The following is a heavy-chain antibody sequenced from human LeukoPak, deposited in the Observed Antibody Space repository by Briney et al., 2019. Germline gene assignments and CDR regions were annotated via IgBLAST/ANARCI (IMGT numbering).Heavy chain of an antibody. V-gene: IGHV3-30*04. CDR3: ARNGFGELNYFDY. Sequence: GGSLRLSCVASGFTFSSYAMHWVRQAPGKGLEWVAVISYDGSNKYYADSVKGRFTISRDNSKNTLYLQMNSLRAEDTAVYYCARNGFGELNYFDYWGQGTLVTVSS. CDR1: GFTFSSYA. CDR2: ISYDGSNK. J-gene: IGHJ4*02. D-gene: IGHD3-10*01.